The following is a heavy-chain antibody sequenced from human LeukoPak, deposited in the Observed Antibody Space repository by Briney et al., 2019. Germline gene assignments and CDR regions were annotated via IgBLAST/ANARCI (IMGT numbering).Heavy chain of an antibody. CDR1: GGSISSYH. CDR2: IYYSGST. Sequence: PSETLSLTCTVSGGSISSYHWSWIRQPPGKGLEWIGNIYYSGSTNYNPSLKSQVTISLDTSKNQFSLKLSSVTAADTAFYYCARVGGSGGDYWGQGTLVTVSS. V-gene: IGHV4-59*08. J-gene: IGHJ4*02. CDR3: ARVGGSGGDY. D-gene: IGHD2-15*01.